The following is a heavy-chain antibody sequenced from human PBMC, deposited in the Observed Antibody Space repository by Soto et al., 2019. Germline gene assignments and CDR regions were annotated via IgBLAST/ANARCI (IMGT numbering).Heavy chain of an antibody. Sequence: GGSLRLSCAASGFTFSSYAMHWVRQAPGKGLEWVAVISYDGSNKYYADSVKGRFTISRDNSKNTLYLQMNSLRAEDTAVYYCAREAGSDYGDLVDADYYYYGMDVWGQGTTVTVSS. V-gene: IGHV3-30-3*01. D-gene: IGHD4-17*01. CDR1: GFTFSSYA. J-gene: IGHJ6*02. CDR2: ISYDGSNK. CDR3: AREAGSDYGDLVDADYYYYGMDV.